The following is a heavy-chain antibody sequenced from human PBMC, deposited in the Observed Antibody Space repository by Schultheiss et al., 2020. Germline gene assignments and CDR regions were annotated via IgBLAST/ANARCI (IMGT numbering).Heavy chain of an antibody. CDR3: AREGGDSGSYGY. V-gene: IGHV4-4*07. J-gene: IGHJ4*02. Sequence: SQTLSLTCTVSGGSFSNYYWGWIRQPAGKGLEWIGRIYTSGSTNYNPSLKSRVTISVDTSKNQFSLKLSSVTAADTAVYYCAREGGDSGSYGYWGQGALVTVSS. CDR2: IYTSGST. D-gene: IGHD1-26*01. CDR1: GGSFSNYY.